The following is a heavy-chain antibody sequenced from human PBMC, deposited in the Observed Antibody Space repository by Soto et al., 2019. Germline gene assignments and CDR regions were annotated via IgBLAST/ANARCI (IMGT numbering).Heavy chain of an antibody. CDR1: GFTFSSYA. Sequence: GGSRRLSCAASGFTFSSYAMSWVRQAPGKGLEWVSAISGSGGSTYYADSVKGRFTISRDNSKNTLYLQMNSLRAEDTAVYYCARDKIAARTAFDYWGQGTLVTVSS. CDR3: ARDKIAARTAFDY. V-gene: IGHV3-23*01. D-gene: IGHD6-6*01. CDR2: ISGSGGST. J-gene: IGHJ4*02.